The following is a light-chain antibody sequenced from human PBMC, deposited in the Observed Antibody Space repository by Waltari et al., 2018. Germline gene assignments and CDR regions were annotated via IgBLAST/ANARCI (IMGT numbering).Light chain of an antibody. CDR2: GAS. Sequence: EIVLTQSPGTLSLSPGERATLSCRASQRVSRNLAWYQQKPGQSPRLLIFGASIRATGIPDRFSGSGSGTDFSLTISRLEPEDFAVYYCQHYVRLPVTFGQGTKVEIK. CDR1: QRVSRN. V-gene: IGKV3-20*01. CDR3: QHYVRLPVT. J-gene: IGKJ1*01.